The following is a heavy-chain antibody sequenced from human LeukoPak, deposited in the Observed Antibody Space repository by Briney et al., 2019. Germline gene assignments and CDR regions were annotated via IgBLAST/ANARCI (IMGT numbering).Heavy chain of an antibody. CDR1: GFTFRSYA. CDR3: AKDAPNFIRPYYFDY. CDR2: ISGSGGST. J-gene: IGHJ4*02. V-gene: IGHV3-23*01. Sequence: PGGSLRLSCAASGFTFRSYAMSWVRHARGQGLEWVSAISGSGGSTYYADSVKGRFTISRDSSKNTLYLQMNSLRAEDTAVYYCAKDAPNFIRPYYFDYWGQGTLVTVSS. D-gene: IGHD1-1*01.